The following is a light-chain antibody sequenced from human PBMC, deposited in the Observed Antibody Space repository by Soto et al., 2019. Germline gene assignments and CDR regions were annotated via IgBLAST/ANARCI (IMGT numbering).Light chain of an antibody. CDR3: QQYGRSGT. CDR1: QSVSNNY. Sequence: ELAVTNSEGALTESPLNVAIAGWRASQSVSNNYLAWYQQKPGQAPRLLIYGASNRATGIPDRFSGSRSGTDLTLTISRLEPEDFAVYYCQQYGRSGTFGQGTKVDI. V-gene: IGKV3-20*01. J-gene: IGKJ1*01. CDR2: GAS.